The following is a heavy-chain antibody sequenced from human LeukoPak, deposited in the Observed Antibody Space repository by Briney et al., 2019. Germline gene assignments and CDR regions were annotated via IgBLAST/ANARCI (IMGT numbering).Heavy chain of an antibody. J-gene: IGHJ4*02. D-gene: IGHD6-19*01. CDR1: GFTFSSYS. CDR3: VTNPPGIAVAGIGYFDY. V-gene: IGHV3-9*01. CDR2: INWNSDTV. Sequence: GGSLRLSCSASGFTFSSYSMNWVRQAPGKGLEWVSGINWNSDTVGYADSVKGRFTISRDNAKKSLDLQMNSLRPEDTASYYCVTNPPGIAVAGIGYFDYWGQGTLVTVSS.